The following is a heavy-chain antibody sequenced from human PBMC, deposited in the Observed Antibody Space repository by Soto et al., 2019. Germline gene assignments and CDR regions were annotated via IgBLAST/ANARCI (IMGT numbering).Heavy chain of an antibody. D-gene: IGHD5-18*01. J-gene: IGHJ4*02. CDR2: IYYSGST. CDR1: GGSISSSSYY. CDR3: ARFLTRRGYSYGRDY. V-gene: IGHV4-39*01. Sequence: SETLSLTCTVSGGSISSSSYYWGWIRQPPGKGLEWIGSIYYSGSTYYNPSLKSRVTISVDTSKNQFSLKLSSVTAADTAVYYCARFLTRRGYSYGRDYWGQGTLVTVSS.